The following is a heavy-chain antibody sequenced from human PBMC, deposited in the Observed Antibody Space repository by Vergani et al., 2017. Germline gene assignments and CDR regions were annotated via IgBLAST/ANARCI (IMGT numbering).Heavy chain of an antibody. J-gene: IGHJ5*01. CDR2: MFHTGEA. Sequence: QIQLQESGPGLVKPSETLSLTCSVSGYSISRGVYWAWIRQTPEKGLEWIGGMFHTGEASNSPSLQSRVAFSMDTPKNQFSLQLTSVTAADTAVYFCGVIMVMSPRPDNWFDTWGRGTLVTVSS. CDR3: GVIMVMSPRPDNWFDT. V-gene: IGHV4-38-2*02. CDR1: GYSISRGVY. D-gene: IGHD3-16*02.